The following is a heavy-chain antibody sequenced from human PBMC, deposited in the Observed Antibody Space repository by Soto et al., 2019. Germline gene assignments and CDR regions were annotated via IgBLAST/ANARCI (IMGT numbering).Heavy chain of an antibody. CDR2: ISAYNGNT. CDR1: GYTFTSYG. J-gene: IGHJ4*02. Sequence: VSVKVSCKASGYTFTSYGISWVRQAPGQGLEWMGWISAYNGNTNYAQKLQGRVTMTTDTSTSTAYMELRSLSSDDTAVYFVARLAVVVPAAQSAGFDYWGQGTLVTVSS. D-gene: IGHD2-2*01. V-gene: IGHV1-18*01. CDR3: ARLAVVVPAAQSAGFDY.